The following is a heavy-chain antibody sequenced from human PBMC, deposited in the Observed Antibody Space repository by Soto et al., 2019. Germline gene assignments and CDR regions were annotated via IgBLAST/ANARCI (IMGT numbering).Heavy chain of an antibody. CDR2: IYYSGST. D-gene: IGHD2-2*01. CDR1: GGSISSSSYY. J-gene: IGHJ4*02. V-gene: IGHV4-39*01. Sequence: SETLSLTCTVSGGSISSSSYYWGWIRQPPGKGLEWIGSIYYSGSTYYNPSLKSRVTISVDTSKNQFSLKLSSVTAADTAVYYCARHARYCSSTSCYPYYFDYWGQGTLVTVSS. CDR3: ARHARYCSSTSCYPYYFDY.